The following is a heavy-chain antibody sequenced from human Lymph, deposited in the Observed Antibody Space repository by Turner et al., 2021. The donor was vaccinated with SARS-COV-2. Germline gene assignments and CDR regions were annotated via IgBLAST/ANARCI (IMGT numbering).Heavy chain of an antibody. V-gene: IGHV5-51*01. CDR1: EYSFTTYW. CDR2: IYSRDSDT. CDR3: ASLLTSRRYFDY. D-gene: IGHD3-9*01. Sequence: EVLMVQSGAEVTKSGESLNIASRGSEYSFTTYWTGWVRQTPGKGLECIGIIYSRDSDTRYRPSFQGQVTISAAKSITTAYLQWSSLKASATAMYYCASLLTSRRYFDYWGQGTLVTVSS. J-gene: IGHJ4*02.